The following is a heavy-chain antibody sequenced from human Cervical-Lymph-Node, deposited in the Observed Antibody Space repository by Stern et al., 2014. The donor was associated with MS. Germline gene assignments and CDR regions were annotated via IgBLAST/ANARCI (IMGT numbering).Heavy chain of an antibody. J-gene: IGHJ6*02. CDR2: MSFVGDNR. V-gene: IGHV3-30*03. CDR1: GFSLSNSG. CDR3: MGVGDAMHV. Sequence: VQLEASGAGVVQPGRSLTLSCAASGFSLSNSGMHWVRQAPGKGLEWLAVMSFVGDNRKYGDSVKGRFSISRDIANNTLFLQMNGLRPEDTAVYCCMGVGDAMHVWGQGTTVIVSS.